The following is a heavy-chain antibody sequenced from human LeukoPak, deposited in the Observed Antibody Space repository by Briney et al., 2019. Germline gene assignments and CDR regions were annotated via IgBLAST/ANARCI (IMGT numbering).Heavy chain of an antibody. J-gene: IGHJ4*02. CDR2: IYTSGST. CDR3: ARDNTSGTSTSFDS. D-gene: IGHD2-2*01. Sequence: PSETLSLTCTVSGVSISSHYWSWIRQPAGKGLEWIGRIYTSGSTNYNPSLKSRVTMSVDTSKNQFSLKLSSVTAADTAVYYCARDNTSGTSTSFDSWGQGTLVTVSS. CDR1: GVSISSHY. V-gene: IGHV4-4*07.